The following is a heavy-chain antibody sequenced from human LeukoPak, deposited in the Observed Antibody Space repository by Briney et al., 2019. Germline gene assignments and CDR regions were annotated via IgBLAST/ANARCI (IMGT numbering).Heavy chain of an antibody. CDR1: GGSISSYY. Sequence: SESLSLTCAVSGGSISSYYWSWIRQPAGKGLEWLGRIYSSGSTNYNPSLKSRVTMSVDTSKTHFSLKLNSVSAADTAVYYCARWRFDAKDYGLDVWGPGTTVTVSS. J-gene: IGHJ6*02. CDR2: IYSSGST. CDR3: ARWRFDAKDYGLDV. D-gene: IGHD3-10*01. V-gene: IGHV4-4*07.